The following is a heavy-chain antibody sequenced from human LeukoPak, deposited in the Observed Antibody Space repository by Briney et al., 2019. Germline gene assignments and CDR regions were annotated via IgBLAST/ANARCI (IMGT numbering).Heavy chain of an antibody. J-gene: IGHJ5*02. CDR1: GGSISSYY. V-gene: IGHV4-59*01. D-gene: IGHD2/OR15-2a*01. CDR2: IYYSGTT. Sequence: PSETLSLTCTISGGSISSYYWSWIRQPPGKGLEWIGYIYYSGTTSYNPSLKSRVTISLDTSKNQFYLTLNSVTAADTAIYYCARDGARGHYLNWFDPWGQGTLVTVSS. CDR3: ARDGARGHYLNWFDP.